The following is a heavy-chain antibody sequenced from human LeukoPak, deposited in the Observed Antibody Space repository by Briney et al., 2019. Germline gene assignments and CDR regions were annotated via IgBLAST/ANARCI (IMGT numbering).Heavy chain of an antibody. CDR1: GGSISSGSYY. J-gene: IGHJ4*02. CDR2: IYTSGST. D-gene: IGHD4-17*01. V-gene: IGHV4-61*02. CDR3: ARGPSGDFGGYFDY. Sequence: SQTLSLTCTVSGGSISSGSYYWSWIRQPAGKGLEWIGRIYTSGSTNYNPSLKSRVTISVDTSKNQFSLKLSSVTAADTAVYYCARGPSGDFGGYFDYWGQGTLVTFSS.